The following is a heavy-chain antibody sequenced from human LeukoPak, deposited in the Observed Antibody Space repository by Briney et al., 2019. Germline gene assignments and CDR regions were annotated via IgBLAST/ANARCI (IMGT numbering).Heavy chain of an antibody. CDR2: ISGDGGTT. D-gene: IGHD2-15*01. CDR3: AKQTRLCSGCSCYSAPFDY. J-gene: IGHJ4*02. CDR1: GLTFLDYA. Sequence: GGSLRLSCAASGLTFLDYAMHWVRQAPWKGLEWVSLISGDGGTTYYADPVKGRFTISRDNSKKSLYLQMNSLRPEDSALYYCAKQTRLCSGCSCYSAPFDYWGQGTLVTVSS. V-gene: IGHV3-43*02.